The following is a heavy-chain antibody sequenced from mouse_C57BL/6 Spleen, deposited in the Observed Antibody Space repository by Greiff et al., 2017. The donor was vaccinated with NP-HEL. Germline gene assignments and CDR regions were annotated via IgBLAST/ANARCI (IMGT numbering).Heavy chain of an antibody. V-gene: IGHV1-64*01. CDR1: GYTFTSYW. CDR2: IHPNSGST. D-gene: IGHD1-1*02. J-gene: IGHJ1*03. CDR3: ARYGGSEGWYFDV. Sequence: QVQLQQPGAELVKPGASVKLSCKASGYTFTSYWMHWVKQRPGQGLEWIGMIHPNSGSTNYNEKFKSKATLTVDKSSSTAYMQLSSLTAEDSAVYYCARYGGSEGWYFDVWGTGTTVTVSS.